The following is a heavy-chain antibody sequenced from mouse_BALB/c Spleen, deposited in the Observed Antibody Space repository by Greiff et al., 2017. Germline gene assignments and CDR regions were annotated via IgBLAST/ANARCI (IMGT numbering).Heavy chain of an antibody. Sequence: VKLMESGAELARPGASVKMSCKASGYTFTSYTMHWVKQRPGQGLEWIGYINPSSGYTNYNQKFKDKATLTADKSSSTAYMQLSSLTSEDSAVYYCARRGGGNYDYFDYWGQGTTLTVSS. CDR2: INPSSGYT. CDR1: GYTFTSYT. D-gene: IGHD2-1*01. V-gene: IGHV1-4*01. CDR3: ARRGGGNYDYFDY. J-gene: IGHJ2*01.